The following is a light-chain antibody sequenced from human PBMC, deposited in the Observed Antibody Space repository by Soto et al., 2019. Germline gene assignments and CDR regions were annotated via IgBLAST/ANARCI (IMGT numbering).Light chain of an antibody. V-gene: IGKV3-15*01. CDR3: QQYNNWPWT. CDR2: GAS. CDR1: QSVSSN. J-gene: IGKJ1*01. Sequence: EVVITQSSATLSVSPSASATPSCRASQSVSSNLAWYQQKPGQAPRLLIYGASTRATGIPARFSGSGSGTEFTLTISSLQSEDFAVYYCQQYNNWPWTFGQGTKVDIK.